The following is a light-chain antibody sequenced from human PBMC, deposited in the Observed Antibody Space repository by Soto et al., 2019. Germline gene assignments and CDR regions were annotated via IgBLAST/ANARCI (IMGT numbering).Light chain of an antibody. V-gene: IGKV3-20*01. CDR2: GAS. CDR1: QSVGSY. CDR3: QQYGSSPWT. Sequence: EIVLTQSPGTLSLCTGERGTRSCGASQSVGSYLAWYQQKPGQAPRLLISGASSRATGIPDRFSGSGSGTDFTPTISRLEPEDFAVYYCQQYGSSPWTFGQGTEV. J-gene: IGKJ1*01.